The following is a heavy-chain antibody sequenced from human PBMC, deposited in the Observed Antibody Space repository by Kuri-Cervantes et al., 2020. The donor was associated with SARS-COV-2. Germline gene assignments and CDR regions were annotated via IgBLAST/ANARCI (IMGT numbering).Heavy chain of an antibody. CDR3: AKALRIVVVPAALGFDYYYGMDV. CDR2: ISYDGSNK. V-gene: IGHV3-30*18. Sequence: GESLKISCAASGFTFSSYGMHWVRQAPGKGLEWVAVISYDGSNKYYADSVKGRFTISRDNSKNTLYLQMNGLRAEDTAVYYCAKALRIVVVPAALGFDYYYGMDVWGQGTTVTVSS. J-gene: IGHJ6*02. D-gene: IGHD2-2*01. CDR1: GFTFSSYG.